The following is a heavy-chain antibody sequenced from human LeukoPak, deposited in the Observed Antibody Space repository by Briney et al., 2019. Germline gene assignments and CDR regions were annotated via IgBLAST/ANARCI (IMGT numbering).Heavy chain of an antibody. CDR2: ISGSGSST. D-gene: IGHD5-18*01. V-gene: IGHV3-23*01. Sequence: GGSLRLSCAASGFTFSTYAMSWVRQAPGKGLEWVSVISGSGSSTYYADSVKGRFTISRDNSKNTLYLQMNSLRAEDTAVYYCAKDSGDTWIQLWSFDYWGQGTLVTVSS. J-gene: IGHJ4*02. CDR3: AKDSGDTWIQLWSFDY. CDR1: GFTFSTYA.